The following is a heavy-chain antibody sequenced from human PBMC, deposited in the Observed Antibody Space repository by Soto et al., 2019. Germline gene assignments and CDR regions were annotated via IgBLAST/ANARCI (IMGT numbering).Heavy chain of an antibody. CDR1: GYTFTGYY. Sequence: GASVKVSCKASGYTFTGYYMHWVRQAPGQGLEWMGWINPNSGDTNYAQKLQGRVTMTTDTSTSTAYMELRSLRSDDTAVYYCAREGVELPALDYCGQGTPVTVSS. CDR2: INPNSGDT. CDR3: AREGVELPALDY. J-gene: IGHJ4*02. D-gene: IGHD2-2*01. V-gene: IGHV1-2*02.